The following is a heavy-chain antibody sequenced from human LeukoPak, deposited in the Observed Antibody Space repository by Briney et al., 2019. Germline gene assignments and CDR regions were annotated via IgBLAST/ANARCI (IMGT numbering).Heavy chain of an antibody. CDR3: ARGTDSESCFDC. V-gene: IGHV4-34*01. Sequence: PSETLSLTCAVYGGSFSGYYWSWIRQPPGKGLEWIGEINHSGSTNYNPSLKSRVTISVDTSKNQFSLKLSSVTAADTAVYYCARGTDSESCFDCWGQGTLVTVSP. D-gene: IGHD2-21*01. CDR2: INHSGST. J-gene: IGHJ4*02. CDR1: GGSFSGYY.